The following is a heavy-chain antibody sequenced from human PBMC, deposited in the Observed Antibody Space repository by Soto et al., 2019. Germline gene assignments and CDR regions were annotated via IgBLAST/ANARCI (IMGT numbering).Heavy chain of an antibody. D-gene: IGHD3-16*02. CDR3: AKEIYDYIWGSYRFNWFDP. Sequence: EVQVLESGGGLVQPGGSVRLSCAASGFTFSSYAMSWVRQAPGKGLEWVSAISGSGGSTYYADSVKGRFTISRDNSKNTLYLQMNSLRAEDTAVYYCAKEIYDYIWGSYRFNWFDPWGQGTLVTVSS. V-gene: IGHV3-23*01. CDR2: ISGSGGST. CDR1: GFTFSSYA. J-gene: IGHJ5*02.